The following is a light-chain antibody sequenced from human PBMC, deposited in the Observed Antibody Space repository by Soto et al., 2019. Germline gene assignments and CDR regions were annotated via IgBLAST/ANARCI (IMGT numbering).Light chain of an antibody. J-gene: IGKJ1*01. CDR1: QSINNR. V-gene: IGKV1-5*01. Sequence: RVTIPSRASQSINNRLAWYQQMPGKAPNLLIYDASSLESGVPSRFRGSGSETEFTLTISGLQPDDFATYYCQQFIDGWTFGQGNKGGYQ. CDR2: DAS. CDR3: QQFIDGWT.